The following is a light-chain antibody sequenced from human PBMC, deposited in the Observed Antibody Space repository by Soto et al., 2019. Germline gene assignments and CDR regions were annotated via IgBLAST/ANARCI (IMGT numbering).Light chain of an antibody. CDR3: QQCGSSPET. Sequence: IVMTQSPATLSVSPGERATLSCRASQSISSSFLAWYQQKPGQAPRLLIYGASSRATGIPDRFSGSGSGTDFTLTISRLEPEDFAVYYCQQCGSSPETFGQGTKVDIK. CDR2: GAS. CDR1: QSISSSF. V-gene: IGKV3-20*01. J-gene: IGKJ1*01.